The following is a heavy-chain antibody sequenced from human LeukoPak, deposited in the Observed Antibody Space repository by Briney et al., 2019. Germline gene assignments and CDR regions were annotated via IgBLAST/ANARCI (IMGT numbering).Heavy chain of an antibody. V-gene: IGHV1-2*02. J-gene: IGHJ5*02. D-gene: IGHD3-10*01. CDR3: ARARITMVRGAPSAVSNWFDP. CDR1: GYTFTGYY. CDR2: INPNSGST. Sequence: ASVKVSCKASGYTFTGYYMHWVRQAPGQGLEWMGWINPNSGSTNHAQKFQGRVTMTRDTSISTAYMGLSRLRSDDTAVYYCARARITMVRGAPSAVSNWFDPWGQGTLVTVSS.